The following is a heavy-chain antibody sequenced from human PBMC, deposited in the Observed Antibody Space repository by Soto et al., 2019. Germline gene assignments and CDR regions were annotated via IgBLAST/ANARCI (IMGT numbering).Heavy chain of an antibody. CDR1: GGSISSSNW. CDR2: IYHSGST. J-gene: IGHJ4*02. V-gene: IGHV4-4*02. CDR3: AMAYCGGDCYPEALNFDY. Sequence: QVQLQESGPGLVKPSGTLSLTCAVSGGSISSSNWWSWVRQPPGKGLEWIGEIYHSGSTNYNPSLKSRVTISVYKSKNQFSLKLSSVPAADTAVYYCAMAYCGGDCYPEALNFDYWGQGTLVTVSS. D-gene: IGHD2-21*02.